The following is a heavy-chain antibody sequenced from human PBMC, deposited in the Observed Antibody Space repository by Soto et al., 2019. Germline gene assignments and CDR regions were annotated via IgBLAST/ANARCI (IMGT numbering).Heavy chain of an antibody. CDR2: INPNSGGT. V-gene: IGHV1-2*04. J-gene: IGHJ3*02. CDR3: ARAMVRGDLAFDI. D-gene: IGHD3-10*01. Sequence: ASVKVSCKASGYTFTGYYMHWVRQAPGQGLEWMGWINPNSGGTNYAQKFQGWVTMTRDTSISTAYMELSRLRSDDTAVYYCARAMVRGDLAFDIWGQGTMVTVSS. CDR1: GYTFTGYY.